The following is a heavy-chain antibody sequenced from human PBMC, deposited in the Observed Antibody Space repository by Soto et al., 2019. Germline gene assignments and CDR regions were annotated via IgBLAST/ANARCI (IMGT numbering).Heavy chain of an antibody. J-gene: IGHJ5*02. CDR3: ARGRDCGGDCPNWFDP. CDR2: IYSGGST. CDR1: GFTVSSNY. D-gene: IGHD2-21*02. V-gene: IGHV3-53*04. Sequence: EVPLVESGGGLVQPGGSLRLSCAASGFTVSSNYMSWVRQAPGKGLEWVSVIYSGGSTYYADSVKGRFTISRHNSKNPLYLQMNSLRAEDTAVYYCARGRDCGGDCPNWFDPWGQGTLVTVSS.